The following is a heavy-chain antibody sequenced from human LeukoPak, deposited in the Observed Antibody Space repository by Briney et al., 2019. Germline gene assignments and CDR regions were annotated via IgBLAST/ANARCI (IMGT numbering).Heavy chain of an antibody. D-gene: IGHD3-22*01. CDR3: ARGWYYYDSSGYLLVY. J-gene: IGHJ4*02. V-gene: IGHV1-69*05. CDR2: IIPIFGTA. CDR1: GGTFSSYA. Sequence: SVKVSCKASGGTFSSYAISWVRQAPGQGLEWMGGIIPIFGTANYAQKFQGRVTITTDESTSTAYMELSSLRPEDTAVYYCARGWYYYDSSGYLLVYWGQGALVTVSS.